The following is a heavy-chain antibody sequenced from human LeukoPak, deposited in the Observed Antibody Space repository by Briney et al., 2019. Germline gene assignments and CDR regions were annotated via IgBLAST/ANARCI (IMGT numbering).Heavy chain of an antibody. J-gene: IGHJ4*02. Sequence: PGGSLGLSCAASGFTFSSYAMSWVRQAPGKGLEWVSAISGSGDNTYYADSVKGRFTISRDNSKNTLYLQMNSLRAEDTAVYYCAKDHSYGSGSLPLPDYWDQGTLVTVSS. CDR1: GFTFSSYA. CDR2: ISGSGDNT. V-gene: IGHV3-23*01. CDR3: AKDHSYGSGSLPLPDY. D-gene: IGHD3-10*01.